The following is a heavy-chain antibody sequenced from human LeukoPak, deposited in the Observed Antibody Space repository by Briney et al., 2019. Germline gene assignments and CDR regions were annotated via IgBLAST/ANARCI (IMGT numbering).Heavy chain of an antibody. Sequence: ASVKVSCKASGYTFTSYYMHWVRQAPGQGLEWMGIINPSGGSTSYAQKFQGRVTMTRDTSTSTVYMELSSLRSEDTAVYYCARDDYYYDSSGDYYYGMDVWGQGTTVTVSS. CDR2: INPSGGST. D-gene: IGHD3-22*01. CDR1: GYTFTSYY. CDR3: ARDDYYYDSSGDYYYGMDV. J-gene: IGHJ6*02. V-gene: IGHV1-46*01.